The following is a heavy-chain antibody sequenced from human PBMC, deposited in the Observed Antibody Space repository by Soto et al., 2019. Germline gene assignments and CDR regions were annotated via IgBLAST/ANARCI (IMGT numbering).Heavy chain of an antibody. V-gene: IGHV1-46*01. CDR2: INPSDGRT. J-gene: IGHJ4*02. Sequence: ASVKVSCKASGYTLTSYYMHWVRQAPGHGLEWMGMINPSDGRTNYAQKFQGRVTMTRDTSKNQFSLKLSSVTAADTAVYYCARRSYSSSWYETLHFDYWGQGTLVTVSS. CDR3: ARRSYSSSWYETLHFDY. CDR1: GYTLTSYY. D-gene: IGHD6-13*01.